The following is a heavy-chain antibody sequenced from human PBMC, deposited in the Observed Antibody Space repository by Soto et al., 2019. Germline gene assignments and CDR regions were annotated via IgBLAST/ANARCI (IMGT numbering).Heavy chain of an antibody. V-gene: IGHV4-39*01. CDR3: ARQAHHDNWFDP. J-gene: IGHJ5*02. Sequence: SETLSLTCTVSGGSLSSSGYYWGWIRQPPGKGLEYIGSIYYSGSTYYNPSLKSRVTISVDTSKNYFSLKLRSVTAADTAVYYCARQAHHDNWFDPWGQGILVTVSS. CDR2: IYYSGST. CDR1: GGSLSSSGYY.